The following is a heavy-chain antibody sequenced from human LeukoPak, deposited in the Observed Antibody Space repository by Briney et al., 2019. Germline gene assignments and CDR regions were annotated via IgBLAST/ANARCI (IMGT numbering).Heavy chain of an antibody. CDR3: ASWPGGWYGEDS. CDR2: IYGGGST. D-gene: IGHD6-19*01. CDR1: GFTVSSNY. V-gene: IGHV3-53*01. Sequence: AGGSLRLSCAASGFTVSSNYMSWVRQAPGKGLEWVSVIYGGGSTYYADSVKGRFTISRDTFENTVNLQMNSLRADDTAVYYCASWPGGWYGEDSWGQGTLVTVSS. J-gene: IGHJ4*02.